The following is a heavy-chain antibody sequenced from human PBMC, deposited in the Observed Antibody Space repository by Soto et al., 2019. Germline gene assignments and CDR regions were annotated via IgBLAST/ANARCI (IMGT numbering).Heavy chain of an antibody. J-gene: IGHJ1*01. CDR2: INGDGTIT. V-gene: IGHV3-74*01. CDR1: RFTFTNLW. Sequence: GGSLRLSCAASRFTFTNLWIYWVRQTPEKGLVWVAGINGDGTITAYADSVKGRFTISRDNAKSTLYLQMNRLTIEDTALYYCVSDFRWGQETLFTVAS. CDR3: VSDFR.